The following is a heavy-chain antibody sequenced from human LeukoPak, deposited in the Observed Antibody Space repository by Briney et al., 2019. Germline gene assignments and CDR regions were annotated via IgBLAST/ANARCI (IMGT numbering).Heavy chain of an antibody. J-gene: IGHJ4*02. CDR3: ARVSGSSSWLFDY. V-gene: IGHV3-23*01. CDR1: GLTFSSYA. CDR2: ISGSGGST. Sequence: GGSLRLSCAASGLTFSSYAMSWVRQAPGKGLEWVSAISGSGGSTYYADSVKGRFTISRDNSKNTLYLQMNSLRAEDTAVYYCARVSGSSSWLFDYWGQGTLVTVSS. D-gene: IGHD6-13*01.